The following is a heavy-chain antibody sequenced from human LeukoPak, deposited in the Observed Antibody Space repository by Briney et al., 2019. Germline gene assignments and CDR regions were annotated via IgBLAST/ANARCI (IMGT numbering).Heavy chain of an antibody. CDR2: ISSSSTYI. V-gene: IGHV3-21*01. J-gene: IGHJ4*02. CDR1: GFSFSTYS. D-gene: IGHD4-23*01. CDR3: TRGLTDYGGNPGSVYYSDY. Sequence: PGGSLRLSCTASGFSFSTYSMTWVRQALGKGLEWVSSISSSSTYIYYADSLKGRFTISRDNAKNSLYLQMNSLRAEDTAVYFCTRGLTDYGGNPGSVYYSDYWGQGTLVTVSS.